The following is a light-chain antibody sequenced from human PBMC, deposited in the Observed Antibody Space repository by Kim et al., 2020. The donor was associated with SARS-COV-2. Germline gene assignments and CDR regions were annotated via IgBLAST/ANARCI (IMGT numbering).Light chain of an antibody. CDR1: QSVSSY. Sequence: EIVMTQSPATLSVSPGERATLSCRASQSVSSYLAWYHQKPGQAPRLLIYGASTRATGIPARFSGRGSGTEFTLTISSLQSEDFAVYYCQKYNNWPIAFGQGTRLEIK. CDR2: GAS. J-gene: IGKJ5*01. V-gene: IGKV3-15*01. CDR3: QKYNNWPIA.